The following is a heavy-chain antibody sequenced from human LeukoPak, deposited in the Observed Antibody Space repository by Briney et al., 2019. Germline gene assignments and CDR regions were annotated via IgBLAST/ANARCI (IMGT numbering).Heavy chain of an antibody. CDR3: ARRLSGSYAFDY. J-gene: IGHJ4*02. CDR2: IYSGGST. CDR1: GFTFSNYA. V-gene: IGHV3-66*01. Sequence: GGSLRLSCAASGFTFSNYAMSWVRQAPAGGLEWVSVIYSGGSTYYADSVKGRFTISRDNSKNTLYLQMNSLRAEDTAVYYCARRLSGSYAFDYWGQGTLVTVSS. D-gene: IGHD1-26*01.